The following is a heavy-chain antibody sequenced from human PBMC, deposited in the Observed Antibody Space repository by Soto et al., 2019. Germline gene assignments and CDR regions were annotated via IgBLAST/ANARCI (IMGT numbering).Heavy chain of an antibody. D-gene: IGHD3-10*01. CDR1: GFPFSSYG. CDR2: ISYDGSNK. CDR3: VGGPYYFDY. J-gene: IGHJ4*02. Sequence: QVQLVESGGGVVQPGRSLRLSCAASGFPFSSYGMHWVREAPGKGLEWVAVISYDGSNKYYADSVKGRFTISRDNSASRLYLQMNSLRPEDTALYYCVGGPYYFDYRGQGTLVTVSP. V-gene: IGHV3-30*03.